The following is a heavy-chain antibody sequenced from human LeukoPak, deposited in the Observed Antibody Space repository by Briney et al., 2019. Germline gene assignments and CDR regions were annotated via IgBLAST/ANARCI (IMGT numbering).Heavy chain of an antibody. V-gene: IGHV4-59*01. CDR1: GGSISTYY. CDR3: AREWGGVGYRDYVWGSYRPHSQRTETPPMDV. D-gene: IGHD3-16*02. J-gene: IGHJ6*03. CDR2: IYYSGGT. Sequence: SETLSLTCTVSGGSISTYYWSWIRQPPGKGLEWIGYIYYSGGTNYNPSLKSRVTISVDTSKNQFSLKLRSVTAADTAVYYCAREWGGVGYRDYVWGSYRPHSQRTETPPMDVWGKGTTVTISS.